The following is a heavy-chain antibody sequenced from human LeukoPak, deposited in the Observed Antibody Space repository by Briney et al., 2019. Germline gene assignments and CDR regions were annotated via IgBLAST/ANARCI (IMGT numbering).Heavy chain of an antibody. CDR2: ISYDGSNK. CDR3: ARGGIAAAGTAIDY. Sequence: PGRSLRLSCAASGFTFSSYGMHWVRQAPGKGLEWVAVISYDGSNKYYADSVKGRFTISRDNSKNTLYLQMNSLRAEDTAVYYCARGGIAAAGTAIDYWGQGTPVTVSS. D-gene: IGHD6-13*01. CDR1: GFTFSSYG. V-gene: IGHV3-30*03. J-gene: IGHJ4*02.